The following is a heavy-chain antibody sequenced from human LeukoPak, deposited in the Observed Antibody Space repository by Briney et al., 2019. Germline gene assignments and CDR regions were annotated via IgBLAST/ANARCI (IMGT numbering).Heavy chain of an antibody. Sequence: GGSLRLSCAASGFTFSSYAMSWVRQAPGKGLEWVSAISGSGGSTYYADSVKGRFTISRDNSKNTLYLQMNSLRAEDTAVYYCARDSPDYDILTGYYRHFDYWGQGTLVTVSS. CDR1: GFTFSSYA. V-gene: IGHV3-23*01. CDR2: ISGSGGST. CDR3: ARDSPDYDILTGYYRHFDY. D-gene: IGHD3-9*01. J-gene: IGHJ4*02.